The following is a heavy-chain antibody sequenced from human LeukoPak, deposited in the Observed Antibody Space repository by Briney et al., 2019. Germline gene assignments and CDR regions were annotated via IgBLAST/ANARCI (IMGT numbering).Heavy chain of an antibody. CDR1: GFTFSGSA. CDR3: TSGAPKKGDAFDI. Sequence: GGSLRLSCAASGFTFSGSAMHWVRQASGKGLEWVGRIRSKANSYATAYAASVKGRFTISRDDSKNTAYLQMNSLKTEDTAVYYCTSGAPKKGDAFDIWGQGTMVTVSS. V-gene: IGHV3-73*01. CDR2: IRSKANSYAT. J-gene: IGHJ3*02. D-gene: IGHD4/OR15-4a*01.